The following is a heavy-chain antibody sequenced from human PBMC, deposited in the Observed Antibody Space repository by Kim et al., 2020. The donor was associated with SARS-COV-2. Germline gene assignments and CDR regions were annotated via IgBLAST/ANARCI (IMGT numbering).Heavy chain of an antibody. J-gene: IGHJ4*02. Sequence: SETLSLTCTVSGGSISSYYWTWIRQPAGKGLEWIGRIYTSESTNYNPSLKSRVTMSVDTSKNQFFLKLTSVTAADKAVYYCARESSSWRYFDYWGQGTL. V-gene: IGHV4-4*07. CDR1: GGSISSYY. CDR3: ARESSSWRYFDY. D-gene: IGHD6-13*01. CDR2: IYTSEST.